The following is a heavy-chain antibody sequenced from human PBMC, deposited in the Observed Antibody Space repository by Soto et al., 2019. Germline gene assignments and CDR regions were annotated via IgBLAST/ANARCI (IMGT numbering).Heavy chain of an antibody. Sequence: QLQLQESGPGLVKPSETLSLTCTVSGGSISSSSYYWGWIRQPPGKGLEWIGSIYYSGSTYYNPSLKSRVTISVDTSKNQFSLKLSSVTAADTAVYYCARAAPHTGYCSGGSCHGHFDYWGQGTLVTVSS. CDR1: GGSISSSSYY. J-gene: IGHJ4*02. CDR2: IYYSGST. D-gene: IGHD2-15*01. V-gene: IGHV4-39*01. CDR3: ARAAPHTGYCSGGSCHGHFDY.